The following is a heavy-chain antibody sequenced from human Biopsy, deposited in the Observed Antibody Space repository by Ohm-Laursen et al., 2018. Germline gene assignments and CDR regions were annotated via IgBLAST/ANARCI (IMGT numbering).Heavy chain of an antibody. Sequence: GTLSLTCTVSNVSFSSFYWSWIRQPPGKGLVWIGEISHTGSTNYNPPLKSRVFMSVDTSRSQFSLKLSSVTAADTAVYYCARGEYSSSIFDHWGRGTLVTVSS. CDR1: NVSFSSFY. CDR2: ISHTGST. J-gene: IGHJ4*02. D-gene: IGHD6-6*01. CDR3: ARGEYSSSIFDH. V-gene: IGHV4-34*01.